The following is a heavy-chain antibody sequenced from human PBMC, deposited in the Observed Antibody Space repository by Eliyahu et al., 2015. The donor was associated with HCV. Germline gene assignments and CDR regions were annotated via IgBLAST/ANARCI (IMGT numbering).Heavy chain of an antibody. V-gene: IGHV3-30*02. CDR3: ASGLRSPHFFDY. CDR1: GFTFSTYA. J-gene: IGHJ4*02. Sequence: QVQLVESGGGVVQPGGSLRLSCTASGFTFSTYAMHWVRQAPGKGLEWVAFIKFDGSNQYYAASVKGRFTISRDNSKNTLYLQMNSLRPEDTAVYYSASGLRSPHFFDYWGQGTLVTVSS. CDR2: IKFDGSNQ. D-gene: IGHD5-12*01.